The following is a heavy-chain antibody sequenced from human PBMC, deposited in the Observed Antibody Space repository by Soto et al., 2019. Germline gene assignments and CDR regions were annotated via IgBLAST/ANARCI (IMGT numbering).Heavy chain of an antibody. CDR2: IYHSGST. V-gene: IGHV4-30-2*01. CDR3: AIVPDY. Sequence: QLQLQESGSGLVKPSQTLSLTCAVSGGSISSGGYSWSRIRQPPGKGLEWIGYIYHSGSTYYNPSLNRRCTISVDRSKNHFSLKLSSVTAAYTAVYYCAIVPDYWGQGTLVTVSS. CDR1: GGSISSGGYS. J-gene: IGHJ4*02.